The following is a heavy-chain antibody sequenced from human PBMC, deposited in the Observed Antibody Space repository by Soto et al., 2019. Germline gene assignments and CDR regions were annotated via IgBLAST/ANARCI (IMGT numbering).Heavy chain of an antibody. CDR3: AREACGGGSCYSGYKLCIDY. V-gene: IGHV4-61*01. CDR2: IYYSGGT. Sequence: SETLSLTCTVSGGSVGSGYYYWSWIRQPPGKGLEWIGHIYYSGGTNYNPSLKSRVIISADTSKNQFSLKMSSVTAADTAMYYCAREACGGGSCYSGYKLCIDYWGQGTLVTVSS. J-gene: IGHJ4*02. CDR1: GGSVGSGYYY. D-gene: IGHD2-15*01.